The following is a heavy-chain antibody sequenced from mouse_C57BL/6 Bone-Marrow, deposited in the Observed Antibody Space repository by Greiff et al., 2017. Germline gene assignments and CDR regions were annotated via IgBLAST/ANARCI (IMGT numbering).Heavy chain of an antibody. CDR2: IHPKSGST. CDR3: ARRGFVRYFEV. J-gene: IGHJ1*03. CDR1: GYTFTSYW. V-gene: IGHV1-64*01. D-gene: IGHD3-1*01. Sequence: QVKLQQPGAELVKPGASVKLSCTASGYTFTSYWMHWVKQRPGQGLEWIGMIHPKSGSTNYTEKFKSKATLTVDKSSSTAYMQLSSLTSEDSAVYYCARRGFVRYFEVWGTGTAVIVSS.